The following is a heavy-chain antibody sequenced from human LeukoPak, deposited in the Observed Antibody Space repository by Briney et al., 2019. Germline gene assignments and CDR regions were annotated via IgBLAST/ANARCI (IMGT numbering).Heavy chain of an antibody. D-gene: IGHD6-13*01. J-gene: IGHJ4*02. V-gene: IGHV3-30-3*01. Sequence: SGGSLRLSCATSGFTFSMSAMHWVRLAPGKGLDWVAVISFDGGNKFYADSVKGRFSISRDNSKNTLYLQMNSLGLDDTAVYFCARGRVGIAAAGFDYWGQGTLVTVSS. CDR3: ARGRVGIAAAGFDY. CDR1: GFTFSMSA. CDR2: ISFDGGNK.